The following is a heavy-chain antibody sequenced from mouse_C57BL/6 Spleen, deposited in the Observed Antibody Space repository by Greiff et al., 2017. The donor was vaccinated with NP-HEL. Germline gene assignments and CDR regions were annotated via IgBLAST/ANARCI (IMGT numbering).Heavy chain of an antibody. V-gene: IGHV5-16*01. CDR2: INYDGSST. Sequence: EVMLVESEGGLVQPGSSMKLSCTASGFTFSDYYMAWVRQVPEKGLEWVANINYDGSSTYYLDSLKSRFIISRDNAKNILYLQMSSLKSEDTATYYCARGFYYYGRHYAMDYWGQGTSVTVSS. D-gene: IGHD1-1*01. J-gene: IGHJ4*01. CDR3: ARGFYYYGRHYAMDY. CDR1: GFTFSDYY.